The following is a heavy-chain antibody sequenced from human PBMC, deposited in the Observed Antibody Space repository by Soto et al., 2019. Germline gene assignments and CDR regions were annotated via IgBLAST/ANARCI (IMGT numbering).Heavy chain of an antibody. CDR2: IYHTGKT. V-gene: IGHV4-31*03. D-gene: IGHD2-15*01. CDR1: CDAIYIGGYY. Sequence: SETLSLTCTVSCDAIYIGGYYWTWIRQHPGKGLGWIGYIYHTGKTYYNPSLESRVTMSVDTSKNQFSLKLASVTAADTAVYYCASRRYCSGGSCYYFDYWGQGTLVTVSS. CDR3: ASRRYCSGGSCYYFDY. J-gene: IGHJ4*02.